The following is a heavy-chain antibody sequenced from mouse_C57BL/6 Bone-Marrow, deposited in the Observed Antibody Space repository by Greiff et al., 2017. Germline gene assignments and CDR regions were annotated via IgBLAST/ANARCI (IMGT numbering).Heavy chain of an antibody. D-gene: IGHD4-1*01. CDR2: IYPTSGNT. V-gene: IGHV1-81*01. Sequence: QVQLQQPGAELARPGASVKLSCKASGYTFTSYGISWVKQRTGQGLEWIGEIYPTSGNTYYNEKFKGKATLTADKSSSTAYMELRSLTSEDSAVYFCARLGGAWFAYWGQGTLVSVSA. CDR1: GYTFTSYG. J-gene: IGHJ3*01. CDR3: ARLGGAWFAY.